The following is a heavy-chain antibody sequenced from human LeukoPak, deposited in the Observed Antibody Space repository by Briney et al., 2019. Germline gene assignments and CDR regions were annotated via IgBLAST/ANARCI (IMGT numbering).Heavy chain of an antibody. CDR2: ISAYNGNT. CDR3: GRCKGGGDMIRFGGVMV. J-gene: IGHJ4*02. CDR1: GYTFTSYG. Sequence: ASVKVSCKASGYTFTSYGISWVRQAPGQGLEWMGWISAYNGNTNYAQKLQGRVTMTTDTSTSTAYMELRSLRSDDTAVYYCGRCKGGGDMIRFGGVMVWGQGTLVTVSS. D-gene: IGHD3-16*01. V-gene: IGHV1-18*01.